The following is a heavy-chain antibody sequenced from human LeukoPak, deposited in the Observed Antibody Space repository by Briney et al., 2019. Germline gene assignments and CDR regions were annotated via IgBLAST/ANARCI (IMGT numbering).Heavy chain of an antibody. Sequence: SETLSLTCTVSGDSFSYFYWSWIRQPPGKGLEWIGSIYYSGSTYYNPSLKSRVTISVDTSKNQFSLKLSSVTAADTAVYYCARRPNYYDSSGSIDYWGQGTLVTVSS. CDR2: IYYSGST. CDR1: GDSFSYFY. V-gene: IGHV4-59*05. D-gene: IGHD3-22*01. J-gene: IGHJ4*02. CDR3: ARRPNYYDSSGSIDY.